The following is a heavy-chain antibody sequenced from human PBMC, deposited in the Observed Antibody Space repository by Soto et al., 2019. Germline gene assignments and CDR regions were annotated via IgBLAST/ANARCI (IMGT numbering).Heavy chain of an antibody. Sequence: GGSLRLSCAASGFTFSSYGMHWVRQAPGKGLEWVAVISYDGSNKYYADSVKGRFTISRDNSKNTLYLQMNSLRAEDTAVYYCAKEGDSGSYHAWGQGTLVTVYS. D-gene: IGHD1-26*01. CDR1: GFTFSSYG. CDR3: AKEGDSGSYHA. CDR2: ISYDGSNK. J-gene: IGHJ5*02. V-gene: IGHV3-30*18.